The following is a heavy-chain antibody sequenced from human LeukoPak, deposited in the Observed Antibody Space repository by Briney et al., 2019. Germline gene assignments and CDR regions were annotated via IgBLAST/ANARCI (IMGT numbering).Heavy chain of an antibody. CDR2: VSDSGGRT. V-gene: IGHV3-23*01. Sequence: GGSLRLSCAVSGITLSNYGMSWVRQAPGKGLEWVAGVSDSGGRTYYADSVRGRFTISRDNPKNTLYLQMNSLRAVDTAVYFCAKRGVVIRVILVGFHKEAYYFDSWGQGALVTVSS. J-gene: IGHJ4*02. D-gene: IGHD3-22*01. CDR3: AKRGVVIRVILVGFHKEAYYFDS. CDR1: GITLSNYG.